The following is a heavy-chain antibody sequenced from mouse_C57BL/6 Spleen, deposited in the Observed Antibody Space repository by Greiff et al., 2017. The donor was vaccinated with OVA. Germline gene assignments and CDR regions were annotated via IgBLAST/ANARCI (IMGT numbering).Heavy chain of an antibody. V-gene: IGHV2-6*03. CDR2: IWSDGST. J-gene: IGHJ4*01. Sequence: LVAPSQSLFITCTVSGFSLTSYGVHWVRQPPGKGLEWLVVIWSDGSTTYNSALKSRLRISKDNSKSQVFLKMNSLQTDDTAMYYCARDSSGYVRDAMDYWGQGTSVTVSS. CDR1: GFSLTSYG. D-gene: IGHD3-2*02. CDR3: ARDSSGYVRDAMDY.